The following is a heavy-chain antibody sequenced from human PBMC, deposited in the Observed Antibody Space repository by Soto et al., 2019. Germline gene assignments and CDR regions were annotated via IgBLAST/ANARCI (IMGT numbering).Heavy chain of an antibody. CDR2: ISGSGGST. J-gene: IGHJ4*02. V-gene: IGHV3-23*01. Sequence: EVQLLASGGGLVQPGGSLRLSCAASGFTFSSYAMSWVRQAPRKGLEWVSAISGSGGSTYYADSVKGRFTISRDNSKNTLYLQMNSLRAEDTAVYYCAKSLTATSSFDYWGQGTLVTVSS. CDR3: AKSLTATSSFDY. CDR1: GFTFSSYA. D-gene: IGHD4-17*01.